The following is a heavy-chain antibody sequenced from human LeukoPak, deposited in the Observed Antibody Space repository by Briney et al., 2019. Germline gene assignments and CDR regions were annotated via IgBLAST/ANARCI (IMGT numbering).Heavy chain of an antibody. J-gene: IGHJ4*02. CDR1: GFIVSSNY. Sequence: GGSLRLSCAASGFIVSSNYMIWVRQAPGKGLEWVSVIYSGGSTYYADSVKGRFTISRDNSKNTLYLQMNSLRAEDTAVYYCARDREYYDSSGYYKTYYFDYWGQGTLVTVSS. V-gene: IGHV3-53*01. D-gene: IGHD3-22*01. CDR2: IYSGGST. CDR3: ARDREYYDSSGYYKTYYFDY.